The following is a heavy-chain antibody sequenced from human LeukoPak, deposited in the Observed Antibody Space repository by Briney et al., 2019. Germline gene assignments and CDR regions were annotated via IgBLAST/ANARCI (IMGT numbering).Heavy chain of an antibody. V-gene: IGHV3-48*03. CDR3: VKDSYGEFHGMDV. D-gene: IGHD3-16*01. J-gene: IGHJ6*02. CDR2: ISRSGSTI. CDR1: GFTFSNYE. Sequence: PGGSLRLSCAASGFTFSNYEMNWVRQAPGKGLEWVSYISRSGSTIYYADSVKGRFTISRDNSKNSLYLQMNSLRIEDTALYYCVKDSYGEFHGMDVWGQGTTVTVSS.